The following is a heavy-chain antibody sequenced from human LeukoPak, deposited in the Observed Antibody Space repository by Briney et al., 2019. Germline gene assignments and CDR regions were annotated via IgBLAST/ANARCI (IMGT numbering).Heavy chain of an antibody. Sequence: ASVKVSCKASGYTFNNHYMYWVRQAPGHGLEWMGVINPSGGSTSYAQKFQGRVTMTRDTSTRTVYMEVNSLRSEDTAVYYCARDGGFRSDYWGQGTLVTISS. J-gene: IGHJ4*02. CDR3: ARDGGFRSDY. V-gene: IGHV1-46*02. D-gene: IGHD3-16*01. CDR1: GYTFNNHY. CDR2: INPSGGST.